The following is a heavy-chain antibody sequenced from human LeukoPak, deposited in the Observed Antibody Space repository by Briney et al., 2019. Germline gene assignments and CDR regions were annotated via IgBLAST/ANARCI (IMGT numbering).Heavy chain of an antibody. CDR1: GFTFSMYA. J-gene: IGHJ4*01. V-gene: IGHV3-23*01. D-gene: IGHD3-10*01. CDR2: ISDNT. CDR3: ARGTLSHSGIIDY. Sequence: GGSLRLSCAVSGFTFSMYAMAWVRQAPGKGLEWVSGISDNTYYADSVRGRFTISRDNAKNSLYLQMSGLRAEDTAMYYCARGTLSHSGIIDYWGHGTLVTVSS.